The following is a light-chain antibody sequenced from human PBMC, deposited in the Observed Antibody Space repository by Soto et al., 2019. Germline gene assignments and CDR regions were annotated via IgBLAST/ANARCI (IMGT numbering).Light chain of an antibody. V-gene: IGKV3-20*01. CDR2: GAS. CDR1: QSVSSSY. CDR3: QQYGSSPLT. J-gene: IGKJ4*01. Sequence: EIVLTQSPGTLSLSPGERATLSCRASQSVSSSYLAWYQQNPGQAPRLLIYGASSRATGIPDRFCGSGSGTDFTLTISRLEPEDFVVYYCQQYGSSPLTFGGGTKVEIK.